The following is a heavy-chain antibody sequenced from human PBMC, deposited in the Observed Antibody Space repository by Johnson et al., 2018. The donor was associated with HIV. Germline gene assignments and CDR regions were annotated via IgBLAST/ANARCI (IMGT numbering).Heavy chain of an antibody. CDR2: ISDVVRNN. V-gene: IGHV3-30-3*01. Sequence: QLQLVESRGGVFQSVRSLRPSFASSRFTFISYALHMVRQAAGKGLEWVVVISDVVRNNYYPDSATVRITISRDNSKNTVYLQMNSLRAEDTAVYYCARDYYDSSGYHHAFDIWGQGTMVTVSS. CDR3: ARDYYDSSGYHHAFDI. J-gene: IGHJ3*02. D-gene: IGHD3-22*01. CDR1: RFTFISYA.